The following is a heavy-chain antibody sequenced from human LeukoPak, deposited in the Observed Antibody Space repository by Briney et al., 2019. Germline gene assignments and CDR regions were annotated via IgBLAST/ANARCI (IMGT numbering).Heavy chain of an antibody. V-gene: IGHV3-48*02. D-gene: IGHD2-15*01. CDR2: ISSSSSST. J-gene: IGHJ4*02. CDR1: GFTFSAYS. Sequence: PGGSLRLSCAASGFTFSAYSMNWVRQAPGKGLEWVSDISSSSSSTNYADSVKGRFTISRDNAKKSLYLQMNSLRDEDTAVYYCARLHRSGGSCRDYWGQGTLVTVSS. CDR3: ARLHRSGGSCRDY.